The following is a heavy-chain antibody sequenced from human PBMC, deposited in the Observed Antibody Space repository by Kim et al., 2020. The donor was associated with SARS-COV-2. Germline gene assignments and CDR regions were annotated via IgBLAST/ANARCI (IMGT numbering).Heavy chain of an antibody. D-gene: IGHD6-13*01. CDR1: GFTFSSYW. V-gene: IGHV3-7*01. CDR2: IKEDGSEK. CDR3: GRDYSD. J-gene: IGHJ4*02. Sequence: GGSLRLSCAASGFTFSSYWMSWVRQAPGKGLEWVVNIKEDGSEKYYVDSVKGRFTISRDNAKNSLFLQMNSLRAEDAALYYCGRDYSDWGQGTLVTVSS.